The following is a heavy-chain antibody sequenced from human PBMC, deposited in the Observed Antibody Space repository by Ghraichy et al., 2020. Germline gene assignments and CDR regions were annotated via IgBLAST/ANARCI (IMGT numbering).Heavy chain of an antibody. CDR2: IWYDGSNK. Sequence: GGSLRLSCAASGFTFSTYGMHWVRQAPGKGLEWVAVIWYDGSNKYYADSVKGRFTISRDNSKNTLYLQMNSLRVEDTALYYCARARTAFGIDYWGQGTLVTVSS. CDR1: GFTFSTYG. CDR3: ARARTAFGIDY. J-gene: IGHJ4*02. V-gene: IGHV3-33*01. D-gene: IGHD1-1*01.